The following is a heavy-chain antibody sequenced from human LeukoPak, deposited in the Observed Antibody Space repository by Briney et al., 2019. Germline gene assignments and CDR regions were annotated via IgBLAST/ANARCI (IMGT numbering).Heavy chain of an antibody. CDR1: GFTFDDYA. CDR2: ISWNSGSI. V-gene: IGHV3-9*01. J-gene: IGHJ4*02. D-gene: IGHD2-21*01. CDR3: ARDPGTIPDVINYHFDF. Sequence: GGSLRLSCAASGFTFDDYAMHWVRHAPGKGLEWVSGISWNSGSIGYADSVKGRFTISGDNSKNTLFLQMNSLTDEDSAVYYCARDPGTIPDVINYHFDFWGQGTLVAVSS.